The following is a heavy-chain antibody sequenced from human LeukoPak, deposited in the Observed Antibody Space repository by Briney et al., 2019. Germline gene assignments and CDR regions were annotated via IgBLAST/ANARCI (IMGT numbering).Heavy chain of an antibody. CDR2: INPNSGGT. Sequence: EASVKVSCKASGYTFTGYYMHWVRQAPGQGLEWMGWINPNSGGTNYAQKFQGRVTMTRDTSISTAYMELSRLRSDDTAVYYCARGTGYYYYYYMDVWGKGTTVTVSS. J-gene: IGHJ6*03. CDR3: ARGTGYYYYYYMDV. CDR1: GYTFTGYY. D-gene: IGHD3-10*01. V-gene: IGHV1-2*02.